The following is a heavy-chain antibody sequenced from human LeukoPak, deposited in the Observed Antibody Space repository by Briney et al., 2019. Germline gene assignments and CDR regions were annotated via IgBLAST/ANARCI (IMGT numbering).Heavy chain of an antibody. J-gene: IGHJ4*02. CDR1: GGSISSGGYY. D-gene: IGHD5-18*01. CDR3: ARAVDTAMVNYFYY. CDR2: IYYSGST. Sequence: SQTLSLTCTVSGGSISSGGYYWSWIRQHPGKGRDWIGYIYYSGSTYYNPSLKSRVTISVDTSKNKFSLKLSSVTAADTAVYYCARAVDTAMVNYFYYWGQGTLVTVSS. V-gene: IGHV4-31*03.